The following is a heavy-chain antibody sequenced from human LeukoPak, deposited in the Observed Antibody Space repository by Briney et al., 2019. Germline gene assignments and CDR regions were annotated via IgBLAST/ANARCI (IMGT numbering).Heavy chain of an antibody. V-gene: IGHV1-69*13. CDR2: IIPIFGTS. CDR3: ARDRSYSGSYLNDIGY. Sequence: GASVKVSCKASGGTFSTYAISWVRQAPGQGLEWMGGIIPIFGTSNYAQNFQGRVTITADESTSTAYMELSSLRSEDTAVYYCARDRSYSGSYLNDIGYWGQGTLVTVSS. D-gene: IGHD1-26*01. J-gene: IGHJ4*02. CDR1: GGTFSTYA.